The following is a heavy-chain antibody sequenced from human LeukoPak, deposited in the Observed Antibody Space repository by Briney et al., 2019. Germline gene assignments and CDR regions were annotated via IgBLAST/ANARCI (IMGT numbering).Heavy chain of an antibody. D-gene: IGHD3-3*01. Sequence: GASVKVSCKASGYTFTSYDINWVRQATGQGLEWMGWMNPNSGNTGYAQKFQGRVTITGNTSISTAYMELSSLRSEDTAVYYCARGGYYDFWSGQGNVFDYWGQGTLVTVSS. CDR2: MNPNSGNT. V-gene: IGHV1-8*03. CDR1: GYTFTSYD. J-gene: IGHJ4*02. CDR3: ARGGYYDFWSGQGNVFDY.